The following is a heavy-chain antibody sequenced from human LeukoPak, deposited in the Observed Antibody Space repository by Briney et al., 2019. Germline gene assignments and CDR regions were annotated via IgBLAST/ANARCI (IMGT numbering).Heavy chain of an antibody. CDR3: ARARGGYDYYYYMDV. CDR1: GGSISSYY. Sequence: SETLSLTCTVSGGSISSYYWSWIRQPPGKGLEWIGYFYYSGSTNYNPSPKSRVTISVDTSKNQFSLKLSSVTAADTAVYYCARARGGYDYYYYMDVWGKGTTVTISS. V-gene: IGHV4-59*01. D-gene: IGHD3-10*01. CDR2: FYYSGST. J-gene: IGHJ6*03.